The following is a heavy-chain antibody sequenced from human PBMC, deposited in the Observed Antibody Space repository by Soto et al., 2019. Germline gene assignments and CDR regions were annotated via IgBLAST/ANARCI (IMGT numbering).Heavy chain of an antibody. D-gene: IGHD5-18*01. J-gene: IGHJ4*02. Sequence: GGSLRLSCAASGFTFSSYAMSWVRQAPGKGLEWVSAFSGSGGSTYYADSVKGRFTISRDNSKNTLYLQMNSLRAEDTAVYYCAKGLYSYGEFDYWGQGTLVTVSS. CDR2: FSGSGGST. V-gene: IGHV3-23*01. CDR1: GFTFSSYA. CDR3: AKGLYSYGEFDY.